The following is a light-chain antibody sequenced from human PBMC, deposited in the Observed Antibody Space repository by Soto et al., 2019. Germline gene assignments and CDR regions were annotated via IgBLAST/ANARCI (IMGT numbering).Light chain of an antibody. CDR3: QHYKMYSPWT. J-gene: IGKJ1*01. CDR2: TAS. V-gene: IGKV1-39*01. Sequence: DIQMTQSPSSLSASVGDSVTITCRASQSISNYLNWYQQRPGKAPKLLIYTASALQSGVPSRFSGSGSGTEFTLTISSLQPDDFATYYCQHYKMYSPWTVGQGTKVDIK. CDR1: QSISNY.